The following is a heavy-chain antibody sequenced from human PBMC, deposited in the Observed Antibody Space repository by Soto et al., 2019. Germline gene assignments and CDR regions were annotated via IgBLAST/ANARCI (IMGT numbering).Heavy chain of an antibody. V-gene: IGHV1-18*01. CDR3: ARDITMVRGVYYCYGMDV. D-gene: IGHD3-10*01. CDR2: ISAYNGNT. Sequence: GASVKVSCKASGYTFTSYGISWVRQAPGQGLEWMGWISAYNGNTNYAQKLQGRVTMTTDTSTSTAYMELRSLRSDDTAVYYCARDITMVRGVYYCYGMDVWGQGTTVTVSS. J-gene: IGHJ6*02. CDR1: GYTFTSYG.